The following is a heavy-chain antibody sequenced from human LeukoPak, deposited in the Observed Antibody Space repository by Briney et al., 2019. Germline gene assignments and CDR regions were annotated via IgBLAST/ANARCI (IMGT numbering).Heavy chain of an antibody. CDR2: IWYDGSNK. J-gene: IGHJ6*03. CDR3: AKDLNYYYMDV. CDR1: GFTFSSYG. Sequence: GGSLRPSCAASGFTFSSYGMHWVRQAPGKGLEWVAAIWYDGSNKYYADSVKGRFTISRDNSKNTLYLQMNSLRAEDTAVYYCAKDLNYYYMDVWGKGTTVTVSS. V-gene: IGHV3-33*06.